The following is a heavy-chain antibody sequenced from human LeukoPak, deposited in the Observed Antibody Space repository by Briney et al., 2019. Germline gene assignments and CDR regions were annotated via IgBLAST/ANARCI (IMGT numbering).Heavy chain of an antibody. V-gene: IGHV4-61*02. Sequence: PSETLSLTYTVSGGSISSGSYYRTWIRRPAGKGLAWIGRIYASGSTNYNPSLKSRVTISVDTSKTQFSLKLSSVTAADTAVYYCARTAGYNILTGYYTTWGQGTLVTVSS. J-gene: IGHJ4*02. CDR2: IYASGST. CDR1: GGSISSGSYY. CDR3: ARTAGYNILTGYYTT. D-gene: IGHD3-9*01.